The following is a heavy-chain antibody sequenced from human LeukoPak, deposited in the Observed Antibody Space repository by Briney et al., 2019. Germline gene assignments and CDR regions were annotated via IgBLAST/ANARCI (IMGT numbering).Heavy chain of an antibody. J-gene: IGHJ6*03. D-gene: IGHD3-3*01. CDR2: MNPNSGNT. Sequence: ASLKVSCKASGYTFTSYDINWVRQATGQGLEWMGWMNPNSGNTGYAQKFQGRVTMTRNTSISTAYMELSSLRSEDTAVYYCARNYDFWSGYYEVGYYYYMDVWGKGTTVTVSS. CDR3: ARNYDFWSGYYEVGYYYYMDV. V-gene: IGHV1-8*01. CDR1: GYTFTSYD.